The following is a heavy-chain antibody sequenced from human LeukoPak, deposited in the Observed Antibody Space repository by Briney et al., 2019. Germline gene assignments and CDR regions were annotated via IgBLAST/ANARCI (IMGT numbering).Heavy chain of an antibody. V-gene: IGHV1-8*01. CDR2: MNPNSGNT. Sequence: ASVKVSCKASGYTFTSYGINWVRQATGQGLEWMGWMNPNSGNTGYAQKFQGRVTMTRNTSISTAYMELSSLRSEDTAVYYCARGQGGAAVYYYYYYMDVWGKGTTVTVSS. CDR3: ARGQGGAAVYYYYYYMDV. D-gene: IGHD1-26*01. J-gene: IGHJ6*03. CDR1: GYTFTSYG.